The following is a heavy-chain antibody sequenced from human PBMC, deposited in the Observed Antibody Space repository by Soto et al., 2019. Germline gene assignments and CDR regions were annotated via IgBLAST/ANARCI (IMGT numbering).Heavy chain of an antibody. Sequence: QVQLVQSGAEVKKPGSSVKVSCKASGGTFSTYTITWVRQAPGQGLEWMGRIIPIIGIINYAQKFQGIVTITADKFTGTAYMELTRLRSDDTAVYYCAGDPDSHYNDSHASSYPWGQGTLVTVSS. J-gene: IGHJ5*02. V-gene: IGHV1-69*08. CDR2: IIPIIGII. D-gene: IGHD3-22*01. CDR1: GGTFSTYT. CDR3: AGDPDSHYNDSHASSYP.